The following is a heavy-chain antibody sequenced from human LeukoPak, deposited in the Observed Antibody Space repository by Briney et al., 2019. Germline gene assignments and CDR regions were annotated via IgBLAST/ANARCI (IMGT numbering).Heavy chain of an antibody. D-gene: IGHD2-8*01. Sequence: PSETLSLTCTVSGGYISGHYWSWIRQPPGRGLEWIGYIFYSGRTDYNPSLKSRVTMSVDTSKNQFSLQLRSVTAADTAVYYCARVRSGAATNAFDYCGQGTLVTVSS. J-gene: IGHJ4*02. CDR2: IFYSGRT. CDR1: GGYISGHY. V-gene: IGHV4-59*11. CDR3: ARVRSGAATNAFDY.